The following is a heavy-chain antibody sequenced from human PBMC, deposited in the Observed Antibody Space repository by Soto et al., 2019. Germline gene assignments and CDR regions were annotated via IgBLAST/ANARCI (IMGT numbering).Heavy chain of an antibody. CDR2: ITSSGTHI. CDR3: AGTDDSNTFDY. Sequence: EVQLVNSGGGLVKPGGSLRLSCAASGSTFSHYYMNWVRQAPGKGLEWVSSITSSGTHIYYADSVKGRFTISRDNAKNSLSLQMNSLRAEDTPVSYCAGTDDSNTFDYWGQGTLVTVSS. V-gene: IGHV3-21*01. CDR1: GSTFSHYY. J-gene: IGHJ4*02. D-gene: IGHD4-4*01.